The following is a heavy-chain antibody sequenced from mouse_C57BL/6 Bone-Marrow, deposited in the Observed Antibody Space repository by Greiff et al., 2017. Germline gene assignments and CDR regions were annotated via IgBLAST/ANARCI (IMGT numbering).Heavy chain of an antibody. CDR1: GYTFTSYW. CDR2: IYPSDSYT. Sequence: VQLQQPGAELVMPGASVKLSCKASGYTFTSYWMHWVKQRPGPGLEWIGEIYPSDSYTNYNQKFKGKSTLTVDKSSSTAYMQLSSLTSEDSAVYYCAGGLAWFAYWGQGTLVTVSA. J-gene: IGHJ3*01. V-gene: IGHV1-69*01. CDR3: AGGLAWFAY. D-gene: IGHD3-1*01.